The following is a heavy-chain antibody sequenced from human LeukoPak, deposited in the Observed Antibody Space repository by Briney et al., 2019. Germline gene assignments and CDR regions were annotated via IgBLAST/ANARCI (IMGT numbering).Heavy chain of an antibody. CDR2: ISAYNGNT. J-gene: IGHJ3*02. CDR1: GYTFTSYS. CDR3: ARVRGIIGSGYLSGDAFDI. V-gene: IGHV1-18*01. D-gene: IGHD3-22*01. Sequence: ASVKVSCKASGYTFTSYSISWVRQAPGQGLEWMGWISAYNGNTNYAQKLQGRVTMTTDTSTSTAYMELRSLRSDDTAVYYCARVRGIIGSGYLSGDAFDIWGQGTMVTVSS.